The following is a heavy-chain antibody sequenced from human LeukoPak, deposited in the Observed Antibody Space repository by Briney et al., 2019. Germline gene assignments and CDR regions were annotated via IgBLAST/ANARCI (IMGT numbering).Heavy chain of an antibody. CDR2: IKQDGSEK. CDR1: GFTFSSYW. V-gene: IGHV3-7*01. J-gene: IGHJ4*02. D-gene: IGHD1-26*01. CDR3: ARDLRGATQ. Sequence: GGSLRLSCAASGFTFSSYWMSWGRQAPGKGLEWVSNIKQDGSEKYYVDSVKGRFTISRDNAKNSLFLQMNSLRAEDTAVYYCARDLRGATQWGQGTLVTVSS.